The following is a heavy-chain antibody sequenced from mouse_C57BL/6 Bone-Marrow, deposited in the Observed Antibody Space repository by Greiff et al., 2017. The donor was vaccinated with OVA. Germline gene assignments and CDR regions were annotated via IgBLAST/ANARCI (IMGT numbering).Heavy chain of an antibody. CDR3: TRYHISDC. J-gene: IGHJ2*01. Sequence: VHLVESGAELARPGASVKLSCKASGYTFTSSGISWVKQRTGQGLEWIGEIYPRSGNTYYHEKFKGKVTLSADKSSSTAYMELRSLTSEDSAVYFCTRYHISDCWGKGTTLTVST. CDR1: GYTFTSSG. D-gene: IGHD6-1*01. CDR2: IYPRSGNT. V-gene: IGHV1-81*01.